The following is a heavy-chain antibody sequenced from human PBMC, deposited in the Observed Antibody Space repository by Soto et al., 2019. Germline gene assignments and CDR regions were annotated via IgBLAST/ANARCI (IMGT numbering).Heavy chain of an antibody. Sequence: ESGGGVVQPGRSLRLSCAASGFTFSSYGMHWVRQAPGKGLEWVAVISYDGSNKYYADSVKGRFTISRDNSKNTLYLQMNSLRAEDTAVYYCAKLLLGTEAYGMDVWGQGTTVTVSS. CDR1: GFTFSSYG. J-gene: IGHJ6*02. V-gene: IGHV3-30*18. CDR2: ISYDGSNK. CDR3: AKLLLGTEAYGMDV. D-gene: IGHD1-1*01.